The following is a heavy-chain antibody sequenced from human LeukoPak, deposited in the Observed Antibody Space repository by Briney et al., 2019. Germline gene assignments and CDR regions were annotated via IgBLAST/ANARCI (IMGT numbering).Heavy chain of an antibody. CDR3: EAAADKHDAFDI. J-gene: IGHJ3*02. CDR2: INWNGGST. CDR1: GFTFDDYG. Sequence: PGGSLRLSCAASGFTFDDYGMSWVRQAPGKGLEWVSGINWNGGSTGYADSVKGRFTISRDNAKNSLYLQMNSLRAEDTALYYCEAAADKHDAFDIWGQGTMVTVSS. D-gene: IGHD6-13*01. V-gene: IGHV3-20*04.